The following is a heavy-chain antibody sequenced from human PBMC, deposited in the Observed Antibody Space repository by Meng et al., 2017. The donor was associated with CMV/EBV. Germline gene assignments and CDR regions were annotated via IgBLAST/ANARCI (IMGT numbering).Heavy chain of an antibody. D-gene: IGHD6-6*01. Sequence: SGYTYTGYYMHWVRQAPGQGLEWMGWINPNSGDTNYAQKFQGRVTMTRDTSISTAYMELSRLRSDDTAVYYCAREPLLSSSDSYYFDYWGQGTLVTVSS. V-gene: IGHV1-2*02. J-gene: IGHJ4*02. CDR3: AREPLLSSSDSYYFDY. CDR1: GYTYTGYY. CDR2: INPNSGDT.